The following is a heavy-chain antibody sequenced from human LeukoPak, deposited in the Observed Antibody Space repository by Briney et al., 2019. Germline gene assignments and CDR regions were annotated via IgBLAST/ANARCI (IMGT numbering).Heavy chain of an antibody. CDR2: INPSGGST. CDR1: GYTSTSYY. V-gene: IGHV1-46*01. CDR3: ARGRSHYDTRGHNWFDP. J-gene: IGHJ5*02. Sequence: ASVKVSCKASGYTSTSYYMHWVRQAPGQGLEWMGIINPSGGSTSYAQKFQGRVTMTRDTSTGTVYMELSSLRSEDTAVYYCARGRSHYDTRGHNWFDPWGQGTLVTVSS. D-gene: IGHD3-3*01.